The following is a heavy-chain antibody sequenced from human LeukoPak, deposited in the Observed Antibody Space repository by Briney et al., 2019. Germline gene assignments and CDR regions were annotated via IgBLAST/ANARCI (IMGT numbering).Heavy chain of an antibody. CDR1: GFTFSDYY. CDR3: ARDSRGARTGYSNY. CDR2: INIGSSYT. Sequence: GGSLRLSCAASGFTFSDYYMSWIRQAPGKGLEWVSYINIGSSYTYYADSVKGRFTISRDNAKNSLYLQMNSLRAEDTAVYYCARDSRGARTGYSNYWGQGTLVTVSS. D-gene: IGHD3/OR15-3a*01. J-gene: IGHJ4*02. V-gene: IGHV3-11*06.